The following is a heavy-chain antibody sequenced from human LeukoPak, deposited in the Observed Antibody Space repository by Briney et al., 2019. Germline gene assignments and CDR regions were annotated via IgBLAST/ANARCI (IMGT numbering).Heavy chain of an antibody. V-gene: IGHV3-23*01. CDR2: ISGSGGST. Sequence: TGGSLRLSCAASGFTFSSYAMSWVRQAPGKGLEWVSAISGSGGSTYYADSVKGRFTISRDNSKNTLYLQMNSLRAEDTAVYYCAKSTGYSSGWYHYWGQGTLVTVSS. D-gene: IGHD6-19*01. CDR3: AKSTGYSSGWYHY. J-gene: IGHJ4*02. CDR1: GFTFSSYA.